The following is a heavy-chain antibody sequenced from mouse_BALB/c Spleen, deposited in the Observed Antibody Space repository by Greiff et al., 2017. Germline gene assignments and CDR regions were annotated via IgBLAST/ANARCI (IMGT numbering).Heavy chain of an antibody. V-gene: IGHV5-6-3*01. Sequence: EVKLMESGGGLVQPGGSLKLSCAASGFTFSSYGMSWVRQTPDKRLELVATINSNGGSTYYPDSVKGRFTISRDNAKNTLYLQMSSLKSEDTAMYYCARGAIYDYWYAMDYWGQGTSVTVSS. CDR1: GFTFSSYG. J-gene: IGHJ4*01. CDR3: ARGAIYDYWYAMDY. D-gene: IGHD2-4*01. CDR2: INSNGGST.